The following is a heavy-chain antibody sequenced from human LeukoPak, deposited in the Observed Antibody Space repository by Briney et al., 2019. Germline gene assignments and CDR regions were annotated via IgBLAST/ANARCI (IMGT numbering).Heavy chain of an antibody. Sequence: ASVKVSCKASGYTFTSYGITWVRQAPGQGLEWMGWISAYNANTNYAQKFQGRVTMTTDTSTSTVYMELRSLRSDDTAIYYCARTDYDILTGARMDVWGKGTTVTASS. CDR1: GYTFTSYG. J-gene: IGHJ6*04. CDR2: ISAYNANT. V-gene: IGHV1-18*04. D-gene: IGHD3-9*01. CDR3: ARTDYDILTGARMDV.